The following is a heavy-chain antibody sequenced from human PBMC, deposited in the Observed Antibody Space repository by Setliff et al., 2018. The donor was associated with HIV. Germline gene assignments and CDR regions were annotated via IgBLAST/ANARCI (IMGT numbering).Heavy chain of an antibody. CDR1: GFVFRNYN. D-gene: IGHD3-10*02. Sequence: PGGSLRLSCAASGFVFRNYNMNWVRQAPGKGLEWVSTISTSGADTYDAHSMKGRFTISRDNSKNTLYLQMNSLTAEDTAVCYCARENYYVTEYWGQGTLVTVSS. J-gene: IGHJ4*02. V-gene: IGHV3-23*01. CDR2: ISTSGADT. CDR3: ARENYYVTEY.